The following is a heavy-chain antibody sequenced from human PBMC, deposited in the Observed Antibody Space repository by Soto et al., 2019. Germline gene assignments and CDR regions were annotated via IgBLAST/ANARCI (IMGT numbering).Heavy chain of an antibody. J-gene: IGHJ4*02. D-gene: IGHD4-17*01. CDR1: GGTFSSYT. Sequence: QVQLVQSGAEVKKPGSSVKVSCKASGGTFSSYTISWVRQAPGQGLEWMGRIIPILGIANYAQKFQGRVTITADKSTSTAYMELSSLRSEDTAVYYCASSFRHSTVTDRSERDYWGQGTLVTVSS. CDR3: ASSFRHSTVTDRSERDY. CDR2: IIPILGIA. V-gene: IGHV1-69*02.